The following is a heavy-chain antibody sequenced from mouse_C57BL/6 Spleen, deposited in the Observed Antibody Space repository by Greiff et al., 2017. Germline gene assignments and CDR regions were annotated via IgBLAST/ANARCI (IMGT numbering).Heavy chain of an antibody. J-gene: IGHJ3*01. V-gene: IGHV14-4*01. CDR2: IDPENGDT. CDR3: ARIAY. CDR1: GFNIKDDY. Sequence: EVMLVESGAELVRPGASVKLSCTASGFNIKDDYMHWVKQRPEQGLEWIGWIDPENGDTEYASKFQGKATITVDTSSNTAYLQLSSLTSEDTAVYYCARIAYWGQGTLVTVFA.